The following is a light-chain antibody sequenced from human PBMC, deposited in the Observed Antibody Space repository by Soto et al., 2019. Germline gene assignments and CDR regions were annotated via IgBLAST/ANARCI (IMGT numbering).Light chain of an antibody. CDR3: QQYSNWPRT. V-gene: IGKV3-15*01. Sequence: EILMTQSPATLSVSPGERATLSCRASQSVSSLAWYQQKPGQAPRLLIYGASTRATGIPARFSGSGSGTEFTLTISSLQSEDFAVYYCQQYSNWPRTFGQGTKLEFK. J-gene: IGKJ1*01. CDR2: GAS. CDR1: QSVSS.